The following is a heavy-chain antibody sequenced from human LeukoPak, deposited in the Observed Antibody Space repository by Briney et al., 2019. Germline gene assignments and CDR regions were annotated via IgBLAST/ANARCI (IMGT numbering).Heavy chain of an antibody. CDR2: IYYSGST. Sequence: SETLSLTCTDSGDSISSGDYYWSWIRQPPGKGLEWIGYIYYSGSTYYNPSLKSRVTISVDTSKNQFSLKLSSVTAADTAVYYCARDRCARWFDPWGQGNLVTVSS. CDR1: GDSISSGDYY. CDR3: ARDRCARWFDP. J-gene: IGHJ5*02. V-gene: IGHV4-30-4*01.